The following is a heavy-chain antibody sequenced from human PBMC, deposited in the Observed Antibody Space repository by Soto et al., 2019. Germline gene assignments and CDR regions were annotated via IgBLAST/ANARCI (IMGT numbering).Heavy chain of an antibody. CDR2: ISYDGSNK. CDR1: GFTFSSYG. V-gene: IGHV3-30*18. Sequence: QVQLVEAGGGVVQPGRSLRLSCAASGFTFSSYGMHWVRQAPGKGLEWVAVISYDGSNKYYADSVKGRFTISRDNSKNTLYLQMNSLRAEDTAVYYCAKDFGGDFDYWGQGTLVTVSS. CDR3: AKDFGGDFDY. D-gene: IGHD2-15*01. J-gene: IGHJ4*02.